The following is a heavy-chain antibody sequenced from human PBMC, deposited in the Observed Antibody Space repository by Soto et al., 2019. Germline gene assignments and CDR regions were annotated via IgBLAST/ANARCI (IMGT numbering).Heavy chain of an antibody. J-gene: IGHJ5*02. V-gene: IGHV1-8*01. CDR2: MNPGSGDT. Sequence: QVQLVQSGAEVKKPGASVKVSCKASGYTFTNNDVTWVRQATGQGLEWMGWMNPGSGDTGYAQKFQGRVTMTRDISLATAYMELIGLTSEDTAIYYCARMESFGSLNWFDPWGQGTLVTVSS. CDR1: GYTFTNND. D-gene: IGHD5-18*01. CDR3: ARMESFGSLNWFDP.